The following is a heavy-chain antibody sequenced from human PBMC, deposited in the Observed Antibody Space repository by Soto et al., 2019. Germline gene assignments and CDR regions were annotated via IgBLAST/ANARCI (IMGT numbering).Heavy chain of an antibody. D-gene: IGHD2-2*01. CDR3: ARDREDCSSTSCSPTFDY. Sequence: QVQLVESGGGVVQPGRSLRLSCAASGFTFSSYAMHWVRQAPGKGLEWVAVISYDGSNKYYADSVKGRFTISRDNSKKTLYLQMNSLRAEDTDVYYCARDREDCSSTSCSPTFDYWGQGTLVTGSS. J-gene: IGHJ4*02. CDR2: ISYDGSNK. V-gene: IGHV3-30-3*01. CDR1: GFTFSSYA.